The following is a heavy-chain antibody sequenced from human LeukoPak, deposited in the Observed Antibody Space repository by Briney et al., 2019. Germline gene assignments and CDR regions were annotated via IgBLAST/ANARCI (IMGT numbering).Heavy chain of an antibody. Sequence: SETLSLTCTVSVGSISSSSYYWGWIRQPPGKGLEWIGSIYYSGSTYYNPSLKSRVTISVDTSKTPFSLKLSSVTAADTAVYYCARCGSSWSPAVNFDYWGQGTLVTVSS. J-gene: IGHJ4*02. V-gene: IGHV4-39*01. CDR1: VGSISSSSYY. CDR3: ARCGSSWSPAVNFDY. CDR2: IYYSGST. D-gene: IGHD6-13*01.